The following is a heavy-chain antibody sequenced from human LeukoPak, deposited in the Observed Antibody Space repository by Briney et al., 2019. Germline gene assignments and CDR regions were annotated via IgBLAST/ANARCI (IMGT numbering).Heavy chain of an antibody. CDR1: GYTFSTYA. CDR2: INTNTGNP. J-gene: IGHJ4*02. V-gene: IGHV7-4-1*02. CDR3: ARDGGSGASDY. D-gene: IGHD3-10*01. Sequence: ASVKVSCKASGYTFSTYAVNWVRQAPGQGLEWMGRINTNTGNPTYAQGFTGRFVFSLDTSVSTAYLQINSLKAEDTGVYYCARDGGSGASDYWGREPWSPSPQ.